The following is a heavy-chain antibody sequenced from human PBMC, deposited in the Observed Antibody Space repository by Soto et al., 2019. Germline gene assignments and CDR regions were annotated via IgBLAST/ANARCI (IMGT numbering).Heavy chain of an antibody. CDR2: ISYDGSNK. CDR3: AKPPDYNWNDY. CDR1: GFTFSSYA. D-gene: IGHD1-20*01. J-gene: IGHJ4*02. V-gene: IGHV3-30-3*02. Sequence: GGSLRLSCAASGFTFSSYAMHWVRQAPGKGLEWVAVISYDGSNKYYADSVKGRFTISRDNSKNTLYLQMNNLRAEDTAVYYCAKPPDYNWNDYWGQGTLVTVSS.